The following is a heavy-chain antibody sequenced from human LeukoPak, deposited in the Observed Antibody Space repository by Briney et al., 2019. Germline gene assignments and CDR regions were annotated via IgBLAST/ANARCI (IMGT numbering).Heavy chain of an antibody. J-gene: IGHJ4*02. CDR2: IYYSGST. Sequence: PSETLSLTCTVSGGSISSSSYYWGWIRQPPGKGLEWIGSIYYSGSTYYNPSLKSRVTISVDTSKNQFSLKLISVTAADTAVYYCARLVLMVYAIDYWGQGTLVTVSS. CDR1: GGSISSSSYY. V-gene: IGHV4-39*01. D-gene: IGHD2-8*01. CDR3: ARLVLMVYAIDY.